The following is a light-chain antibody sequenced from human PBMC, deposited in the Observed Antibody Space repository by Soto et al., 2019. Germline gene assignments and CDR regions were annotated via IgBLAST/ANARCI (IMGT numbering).Light chain of an antibody. CDR2: ADD. CDR3: EAWDDSLSGHVV. Sequence: QSVLTQPPSASGTPGQRVTISCSGSSSNIGGNTVSWFHHLPGTAPKVLIYADDQRPSGVPDRFSGSKSGTSASLAISRLQSEDEGAYYCEAWDDSLSGHVVFGGGTKLTVL. J-gene: IGLJ2*01. CDR1: SSNIGGNT. V-gene: IGLV1-44*01.